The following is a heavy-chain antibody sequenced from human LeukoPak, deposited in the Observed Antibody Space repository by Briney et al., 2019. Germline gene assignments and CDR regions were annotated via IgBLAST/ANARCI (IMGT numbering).Heavy chain of an antibody. J-gene: IGHJ4*02. CDR2: ISGSGGST. V-gene: IGHV3-23*01. Sequence: GGSLRLSCAASGFTFSSYAMSWVRQAPGKGLEWVSAISGSGGSTYYADSVKGRFTISRDNSKNTLYLQMNSLRAEDTAVYYCARDVGSDYGHADYWGQGTLVTVSS. CDR1: GFTFSSYA. D-gene: IGHD4-17*01. CDR3: ARDVGSDYGHADY.